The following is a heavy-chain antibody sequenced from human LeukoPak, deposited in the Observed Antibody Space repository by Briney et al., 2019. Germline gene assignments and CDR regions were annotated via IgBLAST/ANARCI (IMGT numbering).Heavy chain of an antibody. CDR3: AIRTHVDIVATLGERVKKGLDY. Sequence: ASVKVSCKASAYTFTSYDINWLRQATGQGLEWMGWMNPNSGNTGYAQKFQGRVTMTRNTSMSTAYMELSSLRSEDTAVYYCAIRTHVDIVATLGERVKKGLDYWGQGTPVTVSS. J-gene: IGHJ4*02. D-gene: IGHD5-12*01. V-gene: IGHV1-8*01. CDR1: AYTFTSYD. CDR2: MNPNSGNT.